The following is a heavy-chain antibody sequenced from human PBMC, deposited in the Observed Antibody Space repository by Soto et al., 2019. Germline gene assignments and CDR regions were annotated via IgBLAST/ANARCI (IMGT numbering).Heavy chain of an antibody. V-gene: IGHV4-59*12. J-gene: IGHJ4*02. Sequence: SETLSLTCTVSGGSISSYYWSWIRQPPGKGLEWIGYIYYSGSTNYNPSLKSRVTISVDTSKNQFSLKLSSVTAADTAVYYCARQMVRGVISVWGQGTLVTVSS. CDR1: GGSISSYY. D-gene: IGHD3-10*01. CDR3: ARQMVRGVISV. CDR2: IYYSGST.